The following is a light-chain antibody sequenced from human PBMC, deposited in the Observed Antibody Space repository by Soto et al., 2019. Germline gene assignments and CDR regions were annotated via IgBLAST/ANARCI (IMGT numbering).Light chain of an antibody. CDR2: GAS. J-gene: IGKJ4*01. CDR3: QQYNKWPLT. Sequence: EIVMTQSPVTLSVSPGERATLSCRASPSVSGNLAWYQQKPGQAPRLLIYGASTRATGIPARFSGSGSGTEFTLTISSLQSEDFAVYYCQQYNKWPLTLGGGTKVESK. CDR1: PSVSGN. V-gene: IGKV3-15*01.